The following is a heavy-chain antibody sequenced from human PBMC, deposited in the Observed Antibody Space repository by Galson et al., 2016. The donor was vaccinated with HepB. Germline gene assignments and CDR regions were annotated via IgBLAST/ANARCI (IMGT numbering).Heavy chain of an antibody. CDR2: IAGSGGST. Sequence: SLRLSCAASGFTFSNYAVSWVRQAPGKGLEWVSLIAGSGGSTYYADSVKGRFTISGDNSRNTLYLQMNSLRTEDTAVYYCAKLPRFGVDSWGQGTLVTVSS. CDR3: AKLPRFGVDS. J-gene: IGHJ4*02. CDR1: GFTFSNYA. D-gene: IGHD3-10*01. V-gene: IGHV3-23*01.